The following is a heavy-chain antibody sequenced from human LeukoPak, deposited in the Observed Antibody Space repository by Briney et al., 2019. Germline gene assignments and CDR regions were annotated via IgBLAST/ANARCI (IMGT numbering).Heavy chain of an antibody. CDR3: ARDRGPATANAFDI. CDR2: IYYSGST. Sequence: SETLSLTCTVSGGSISSGGYYWSWIRQHPGRGLEWIGYIYYSGSTYYNPSLRSRVTISVDTSKNQFSLKLSSVTAADTAVYYCARDRGPATANAFDIWGQGTMVTVSS. CDR1: GGSISSGGYY. D-gene: IGHD1-26*01. V-gene: IGHV4-31*03. J-gene: IGHJ3*02.